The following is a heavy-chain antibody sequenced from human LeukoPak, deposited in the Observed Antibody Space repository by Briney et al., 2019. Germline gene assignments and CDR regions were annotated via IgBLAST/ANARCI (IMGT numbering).Heavy chain of an antibody. Sequence: GSLRLSCAASGFTFSSYSMNWVRQAPGKGLEWVSSISSSSSYKYYADSLKGRFTISRDNAKNTLYLQMNSLRAEDTAVYYCARDKADYYDSSGYYPDSYFDYWGQGTLVTVSS. J-gene: IGHJ4*02. D-gene: IGHD3-22*01. V-gene: IGHV3-21*01. CDR2: ISSSSSYK. CDR3: ARDKADYYDSSGYYPDSYFDY. CDR1: GFTFSSYS.